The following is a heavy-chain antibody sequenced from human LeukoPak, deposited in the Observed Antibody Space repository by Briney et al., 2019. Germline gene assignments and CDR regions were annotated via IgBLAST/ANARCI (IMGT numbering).Heavy chain of an antibody. CDR2: IYPGDPDT. CDR3: ARRISVTTGSNWFDP. D-gene: IGHD4-17*01. CDR1: GYSFTSYW. J-gene: IGHJ5*02. V-gene: IGHV5-51*01. Sequence: GESLKISCKGSGYSFTSYWIGWVRQMPGKGLEWMGIIYPGDPDTRYSPSFQGQVTISADKSISTAYLQWSSLKASDTVMYYCARRISVTTGSNWFDPWGQGTLVTVSS.